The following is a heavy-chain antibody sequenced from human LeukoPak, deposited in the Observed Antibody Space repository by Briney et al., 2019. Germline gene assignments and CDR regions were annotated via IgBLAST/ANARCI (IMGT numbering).Heavy chain of an antibody. J-gene: IGHJ3*02. CDR1: GYTFTGYY. V-gene: IGHV1-2*02. Sequence: ASVKVSCKASGYTFTGYYMHWVRQAPGQGLEWMGWINPNSGGTNYAQKFQGRVTMTRDTSISTAYMELSRLRSDDTAVYYCARDEETGDVFDIWGQGTMVTVSS. CDR3: ARDEETGDVFDI. CDR2: INPNSGGT.